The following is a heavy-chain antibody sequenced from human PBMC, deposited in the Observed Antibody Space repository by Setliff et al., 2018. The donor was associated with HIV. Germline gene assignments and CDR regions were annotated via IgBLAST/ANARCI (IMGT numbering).Heavy chain of an antibody. V-gene: IGHV1-2*02. CDR3: ARGALLAVFDFDH. CDR2: INPNSGGT. CDR1: GYTFTAYY. D-gene: IGHD3-10*01. J-gene: IGHJ4*01. Sequence: ASVKVSCKAFGYTFTAYYMHWVRQAPGQGLEWMGWINPNSGGTNYAQKFQGRVTMTRDTSISTAYMELSRLRPDDTAVYFCARGALLAVFDFDHWGHGTLVTVSS.